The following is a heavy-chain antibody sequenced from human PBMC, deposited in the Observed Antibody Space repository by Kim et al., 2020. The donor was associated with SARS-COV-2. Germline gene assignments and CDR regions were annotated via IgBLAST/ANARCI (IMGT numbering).Heavy chain of an antibody. V-gene: IGHV4-39*01. CDR3: AGFRATGTGRGYLDS. CDR1: GGSTNTASYY. D-gene: IGHD6-25*01. Sequence: SETLSLTCTVSGGSTNTASYYWGWIRQPPGKGLECIGSVYHSGNTYYNPSLESRVTISLDSSRDQFSLKLRSVTAADTAVYYWAGFRATGTGRGYLDSWGQGTLVTVSS. CDR2: VYHSGNT. J-gene: IGHJ4*02.